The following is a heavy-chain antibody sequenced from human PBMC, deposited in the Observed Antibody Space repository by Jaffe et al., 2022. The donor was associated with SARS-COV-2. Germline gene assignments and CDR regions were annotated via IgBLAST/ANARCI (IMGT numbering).Heavy chain of an antibody. V-gene: IGHV1-18*01. Sequence: QVQLVQSGAEVKKPGASVKVSCKASGYTFTSYGISWVRQAPGQGLEWMGWISAYNGNTNYAQKLQGRVTMTTDTSTSTAYMELRSLRSDDTAVYYCARDLHPPNYYYYYGMDVWGQGTTVTVSS. CDR2: ISAYNGNT. CDR1: GYTFTSYG. J-gene: IGHJ6*02. CDR3: ARDLHPPNYYYYYGMDV.